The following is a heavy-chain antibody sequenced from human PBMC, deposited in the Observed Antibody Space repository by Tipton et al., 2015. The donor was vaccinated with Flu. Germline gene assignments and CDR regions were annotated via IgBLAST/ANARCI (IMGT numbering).Heavy chain of an antibody. Sequence: SLRLSCAASGFTFSTYDMHWVRQPTGEGPQWVSGIDSAGDTYYSDSVKGRFTISRDNVRNSLYLQMNNLRVGDTAVYYCARGPLPDSNWYNGMDVWGQGTTVTVSS. CDR2: IDSAGDT. V-gene: IGHV3-13*01. CDR1: GFTFSTYD. D-gene: IGHD6-13*01. CDR3: ARGPLPDSNWYNGMDV. J-gene: IGHJ6*02.